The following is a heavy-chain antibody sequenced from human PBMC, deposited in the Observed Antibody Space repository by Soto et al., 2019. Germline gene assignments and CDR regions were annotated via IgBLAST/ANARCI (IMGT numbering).Heavy chain of an antibody. J-gene: IGHJ3*02. D-gene: IGHD1-7*01. CDR2: INPNSGGT. CDR3: ARGRQKGITGTSRPADAFDI. CDR1: GYTFTGYY. Sequence: QVQLVQSGAEVKKPGASVKVSYKASGYTFTGYYMHWVRQAPGQGLEWMGWINPNSGGTNYAQKFQGWVTMTRDTSISTAYMELSRLRSDDTAVYYCARGRQKGITGTSRPADAFDIWGQGTMVTVSS. V-gene: IGHV1-2*04.